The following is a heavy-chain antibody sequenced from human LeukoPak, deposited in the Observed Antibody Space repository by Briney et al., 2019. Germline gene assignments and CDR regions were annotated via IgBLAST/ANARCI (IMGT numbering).Heavy chain of an antibody. CDR2: ITGSGSST. J-gene: IGHJ4*02. V-gene: IGHV3-23*01. CDR3: AKGATPYDYGGNSVC. CDR1: GFTFSTYA. Sequence: GGSLRLSCAASGFTFSTYAMGWVRQAPGKGLEWVSGITGSGSSTYYADSVKGRFTISRDNSKNMLYLQMNSLRAEDGAVYYCAKGATPYDYGGNSVCWGQGTLVTVSS. D-gene: IGHD4/OR15-4a*01.